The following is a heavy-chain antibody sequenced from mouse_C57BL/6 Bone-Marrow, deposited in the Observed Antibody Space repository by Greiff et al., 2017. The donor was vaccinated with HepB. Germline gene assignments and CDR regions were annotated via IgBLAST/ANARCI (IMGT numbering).Heavy chain of an antibody. J-gene: IGHJ2*01. CDR2: IDPENGDT. V-gene: IGHV14-4*01. D-gene: IGHD1-1*01. CDR1: GFNIKDDY. CDR3: TTWRIYYYGSYYFDY. Sequence: VQLQQSGAELVRPGASVKLSCTASGFNIKDDYMHWVKQRPEQGLEWIGWIDPENGDTEYASKFQGKATLTADTSSNPAYLQLSSLTSEDTAVYYCTTWRIYYYGSYYFDYWGQGTTLTISS.